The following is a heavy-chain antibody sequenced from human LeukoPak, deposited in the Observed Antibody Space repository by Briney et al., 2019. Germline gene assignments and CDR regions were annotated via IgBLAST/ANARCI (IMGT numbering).Heavy chain of an antibody. J-gene: IGHJ4*02. CDR2: IRYDGSNK. CDR3: AKDNYDYGDYDGGDY. V-gene: IGHV3-30*02. D-gene: IGHD4-17*01. CDR1: GFTFSTYG. Sequence: GGSLRLSCAASGFTFSTYGMHWVRHGPGKGLEWVAFIRYDGSNKYYADTVKGRFTISRDNSKNTLYLQMNSLRAEDTAVYYCAKDNYDYGDYDGGDYWGQGTLVTVSS.